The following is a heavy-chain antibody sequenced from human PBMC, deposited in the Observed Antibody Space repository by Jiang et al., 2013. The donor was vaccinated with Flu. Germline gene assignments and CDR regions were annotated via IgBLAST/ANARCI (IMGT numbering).Heavy chain of an antibody. V-gene: IGHV4-34*01. Sequence: EWIGEINHMEAPTXPSLKSRVTISVDTSKNQFSLKLSSVTAADTAVYYCARGPGVDMVATIPFDYWGQGTLVTVSS. D-gene: IGHD5-12*01. J-gene: IGHJ4*02. CDR2: INHMEAP. CDR3: ARGPGVDMVATIPFDY.